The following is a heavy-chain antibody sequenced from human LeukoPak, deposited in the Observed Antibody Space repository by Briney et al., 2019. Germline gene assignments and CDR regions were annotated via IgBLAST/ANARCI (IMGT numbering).Heavy chain of an antibody. D-gene: IGHD3-10*01. V-gene: IGHV1-69*05. CDR2: IIPLFGTP. Sequence: SVKVSCKASGGSFSSYAFNWVRQGPGQGLEWMGGIIPLFGTPNYAQRFQGRVTITTDASTSTVYMDLSSLRSEDTAMYFCARSGVRGADLAFFDFWGQGTLVTDSS. CDR1: GGSFSSYA. CDR3: ARSGVRGADLAFFDF. J-gene: IGHJ4*02.